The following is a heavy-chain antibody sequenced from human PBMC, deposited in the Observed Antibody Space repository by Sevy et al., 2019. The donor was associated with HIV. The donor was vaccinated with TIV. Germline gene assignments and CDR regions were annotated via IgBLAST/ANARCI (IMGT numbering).Heavy chain of an antibody. CDR3: ARGRSSSGWKVGWFDP. Sequence: GGSLRLSCAASGFTFSSYSMNWVRQAPGKGLEWVSSISSSSSYIYYADSVKGRFTISRDNAKNSLYLQMNSLRAEDTAVYYCARGRSSSGWKVGWFDPWGQGTLVTVSS. V-gene: IGHV3-21*01. CDR2: ISSSSSYI. D-gene: IGHD6-25*01. CDR1: GFTFSSYS. J-gene: IGHJ5*02.